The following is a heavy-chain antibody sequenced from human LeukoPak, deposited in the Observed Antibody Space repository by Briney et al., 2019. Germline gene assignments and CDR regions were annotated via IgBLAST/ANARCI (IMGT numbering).Heavy chain of an antibody. Sequence: GSLRLSCAASGFTFSSYAMSWVRQAPGKGLEWVSAISGSGGSTYYADSVKGRFTISRDNSKNTLYLQMNSLRAEDTAVYYCARESTIFGVVSGYPCWGQGTLVTVSS. D-gene: IGHD3-3*01. CDR1: GFTFSSYA. CDR2: ISGSGGST. CDR3: ARESTIFGVVSGYPC. V-gene: IGHV3-23*01. J-gene: IGHJ4*02.